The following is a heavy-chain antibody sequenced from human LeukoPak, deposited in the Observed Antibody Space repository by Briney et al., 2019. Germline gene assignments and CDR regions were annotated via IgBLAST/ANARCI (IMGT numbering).Heavy chain of an antibody. V-gene: IGHV3-74*01. D-gene: IGHD3-10*01. CDR2: ISYDGGGT. J-gene: IGHJ4*02. CDR3: VRNLVRGVVYFDS. CDR1: GFTFSDYL. Sequence: TGGSLRLSCAASGFTFSDYLMHWVRQTPGKGLVWVSRISYDGGGTNYAESVKGRFTISRDNAKNTLFLQMNSLRVEDTAVYYCVRNLVRGVVYFDSWGQGALVTVSS.